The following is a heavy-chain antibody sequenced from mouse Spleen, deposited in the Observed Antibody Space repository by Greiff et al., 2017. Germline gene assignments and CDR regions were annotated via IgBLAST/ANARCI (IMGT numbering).Heavy chain of an antibody. CDR1: GFTFSSYA. J-gene: IGHJ2*01. Sequence: EVKLMESGGGLVKLGGSLKLSCAASGFTFSSYAMSWVRQTPEKRLEWVATISSGGGNTYYPDSVKGRFTISRDNAKNTLYLQMSSLKSEDTAMYYCARHGTGAYFDYWGQGTTLTVSS. V-gene: IGHV5-9*04. CDR3: ARHGTGAYFDY. CDR2: ISSGGGNT. D-gene: IGHD4-1*01.